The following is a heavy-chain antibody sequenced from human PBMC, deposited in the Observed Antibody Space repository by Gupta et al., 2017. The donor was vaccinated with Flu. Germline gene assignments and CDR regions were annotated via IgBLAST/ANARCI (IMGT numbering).Heavy chain of an antibody. V-gene: IGHV3-13*03. CDR1: D. CDR2: IDIDGDR. D-gene: IGHD1-1*01. Sequence: DMHWGRQATGRGVEWVSTIDIDGDRYYADSVKGQFTISREDGNHSLYLQMNSLRAGDMAVYYSVRASRGPLDYWGQGTLVTVSA. CDR3: VRASRGPLDY. J-gene: IGHJ4*02.